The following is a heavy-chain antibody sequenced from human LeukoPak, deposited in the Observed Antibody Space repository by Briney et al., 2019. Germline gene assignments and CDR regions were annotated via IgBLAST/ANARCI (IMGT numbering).Heavy chain of an antibody. CDR1: GYSISSYY. V-gene: IGHV4-59*01. CDR3: ARVGRGCFDM. D-gene: IGHD1-26*01. Sequence: SETLSLTCTVSGYSISSYYWTWIRQPPGKGLEWIGYIYYSGNTNYSPSLKSRITISIDTSKNQFSLKLSSVTAADTAVYFCARVGRGCFDMWGQGTMVTVSS. CDR2: IYYSGNT. J-gene: IGHJ3*02.